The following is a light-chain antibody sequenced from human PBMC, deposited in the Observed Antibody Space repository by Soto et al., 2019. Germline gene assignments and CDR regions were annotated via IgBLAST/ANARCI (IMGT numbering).Light chain of an antibody. CDR3: QQSYSTQLT. Sequence: DIQMTQSPSSLSASVGDRVTITCRASQSISTYLNWYQQKPGKAPKLLISAASSLQTGVPSRFSGSRSGTDFSLTISSLQPEDFATYYCQQSYSTQLTFGAGTKVELK. V-gene: IGKV1-39*01. CDR2: AAS. CDR1: QSISTY. J-gene: IGKJ4*01.